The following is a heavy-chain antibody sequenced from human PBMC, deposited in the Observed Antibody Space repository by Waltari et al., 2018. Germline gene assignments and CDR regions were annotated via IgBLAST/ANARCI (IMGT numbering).Heavy chain of an antibody. CDR1: GLAFSDYW. CDR3: AMTGRLGTGLPWD. CDR2: VKQDGSET. J-gene: IGHJ4*02. V-gene: IGHV3-7*01. D-gene: IGHD3-9*01. Sequence: EVQLVESGGGLVQPGGSLRLSCEASGLAFSDYWVSWVRQAPGKGMGWVAKVKQDGSETCYVESVKGRFTISRDNAKNLLYLQMNSLRVEDTAVYFCAMTGRLGTGLPWDWGQGTLVTVSS.